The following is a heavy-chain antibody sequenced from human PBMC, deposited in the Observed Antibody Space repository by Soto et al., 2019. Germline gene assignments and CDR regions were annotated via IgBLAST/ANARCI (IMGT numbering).Heavy chain of an antibody. CDR2: ISAYNGNT. V-gene: IGHV1-18*01. J-gene: IGHJ4*02. CDR3: ARDAPPPGY. Sequence: QVQLVQSGAEVKKPGASVKVSCKASGYTFTSYSISWVRQAPGQGLEWMGWISAYNGNTNYAQKLQGRVTMTTDTSTSTGYRELRSLRSDDAAVDYCARDAPPPGYWGQGTLVTVSS. CDR1: GYTFTSYS.